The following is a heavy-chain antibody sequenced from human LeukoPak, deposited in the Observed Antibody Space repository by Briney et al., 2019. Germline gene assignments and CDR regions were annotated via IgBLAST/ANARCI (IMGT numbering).Heavy chain of an antibody. Sequence: GGSLRLSCEASGFTFSDYSMSWVRQAPGKGLEWVSALSGSGGTTYSADSVKGRFTISRDNSKNTLYLQMNSLRAEDTAVYYCAKGHPGDAYYCYYGMDVWGQGTTVTVSS. D-gene: IGHD1-26*01. CDR3: AKGHPGDAYYCYYGMDV. V-gene: IGHV3-23*01. J-gene: IGHJ6*02. CDR1: GFTFSDYS. CDR2: LSGSGGTT.